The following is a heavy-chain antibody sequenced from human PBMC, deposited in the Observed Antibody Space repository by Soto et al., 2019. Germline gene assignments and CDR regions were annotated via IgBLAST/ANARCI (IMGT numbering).Heavy chain of an antibody. J-gene: IGHJ4*02. CDR3: ARLSSDYGDYSFDY. Sequence: SETLSLTCAVSGGSISSGGYFWSWIRQPPEKGLERIGYMYHSGVTYYNPSLKIRVTISIDRSKNQFSLKLNSVTAADTAVYFCARLSSDYGDYSFDYWGQGTLVTVSS. V-gene: IGHV4-30-2*01. D-gene: IGHD4-17*01. CDR2: MYHSGVT. CDR1: GGSISSGGYF.